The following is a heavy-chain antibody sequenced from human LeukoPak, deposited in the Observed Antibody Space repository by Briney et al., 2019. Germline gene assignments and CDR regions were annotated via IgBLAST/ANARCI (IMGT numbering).Heavy chain of an antibody. D-gene: IGHD2-15*01. CDR2: IYTSGST. CDR3: ARNIGSCYSCFDY. V-gene: IGHV4-61*02. J-gene: IGHJ4*02. CDR1: GGSISSGSYY. Sequence: SETLSLTCTVSGGSISSGSYYWSWIRQPAGKGLEWIGRIYTSGSTNYNPSLKSRVTISVDTSKNQFSLELSSVTAADTAVYYCARNIGSCYSCFDYWGQGTLVTVSS.